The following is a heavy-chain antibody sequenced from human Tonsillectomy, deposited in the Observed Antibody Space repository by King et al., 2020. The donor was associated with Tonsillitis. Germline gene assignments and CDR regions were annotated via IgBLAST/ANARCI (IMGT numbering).Heavy chain of an antibody. Sequence: QLQESGPGLVKPSETLSLTCTVSGGSISNANQFWGWIRQSPGKGLEWIGSVYYSGSTYFNPSLKNRVTISVETSKNQVSLKLNSVTAADTALYYCARGAYCGGDCHSLGLDDAFDIWGQGTMVTVSS. CDR2: VYYSGST. CDR1: GGSISNANQF. D-gene: IGHD2-21*02. CDR3: ARGAYCGGDCHSLGLDDAFDI. V-gene: IGHV4-39*01. J-gene: IGHJ3*02.